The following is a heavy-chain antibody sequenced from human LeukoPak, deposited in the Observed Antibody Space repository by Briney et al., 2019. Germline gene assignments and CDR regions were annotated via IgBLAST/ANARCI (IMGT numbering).Heavy chain of an antibody. CDR3: ARHRHPLGEWLLPYDY. CDR1: GGSISSGSYY. Sequence: SQTLSLTCTVSGGSISSGSYYWSWIRQPAGKGLEWIGRIYTSGSTNYNPSLKSRVTISVDTSKNQCSLKLSSVTAADTAVYYCARHRHPLGEWLLPYDYWGQGTLVTVSS. D-gene: IGHD3-3*01. CDR2: IYTSGST. J-gene: IGHJ4*02. V-gene: IGHV4-61*02.